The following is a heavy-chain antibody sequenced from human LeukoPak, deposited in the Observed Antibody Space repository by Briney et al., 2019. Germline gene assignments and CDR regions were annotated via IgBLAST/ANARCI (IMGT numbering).Heavy chain of an antibody. V-gene: IGHV4-4*07. CDR1: GASISSYY. J-gene: IGHJ4*02. CDR3: AREGVGATPFDF. CDR2: IYSRGST. D-gene: IGHD2-15*01. Sequence: SETLSLTCSVSGASISSYYWSWMRQPAGRGLEWIGRIYSRGSTDYNPSLKSRVTMSADTSKNQFSRKVTSVTAADTALYYCAREGVGATPFDFWGQGTLVTVSS.